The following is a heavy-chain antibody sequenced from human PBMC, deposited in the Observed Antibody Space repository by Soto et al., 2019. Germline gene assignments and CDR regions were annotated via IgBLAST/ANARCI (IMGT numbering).Heavy chain of an antibody. J-gene: IGHJ5*02. CDR2: IIPIFGTA. V-gene: IGHV1-69*06. Sequence: QVQLVQSGAEVKKPGSSVKVSCKASGGTFSSYAISWVRQAPGQGLEWKGGIIPIFGTANYAQKFKGRVTITADKSTSTAYMELSSLRSEDTAVYYCAREVVVAARHRFDPRGQGTLVTVSS. D-gene: IGHD2-15*01. CDR3: AREVVVAARHRFDP. CDR1: GGTFSSYA.